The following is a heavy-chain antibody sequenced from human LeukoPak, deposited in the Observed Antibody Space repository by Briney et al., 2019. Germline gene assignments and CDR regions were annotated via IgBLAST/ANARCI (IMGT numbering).Heavy chain of an antibody. Sequence: GGSLRLSCETSGFTFSNAWMNWVRQAPGKGLEWVGRIRSNSDGGTIDYAAPVKGRFALSRDDSKNTLHLQMNSLQTEDTAVYYCATDFYDTTWGQGTLVTVSS. J-gene: IGHJ5*02. D-gene: IGHD3-22*01. CDR3: ATDFYDTT. CDR1: GFTFSNAW. V-gene: IGHV3-15*07. CDR2: IRSNSDGGTI.